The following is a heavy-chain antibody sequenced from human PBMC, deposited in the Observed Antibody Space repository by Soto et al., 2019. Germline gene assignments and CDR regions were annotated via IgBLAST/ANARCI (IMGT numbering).Heavy chain of an antibody. D-gene: IGHD2-21*01. CDR2: INPNNGDT. CDR1: GYFFTSHY. V-gene: IGHV1-2*06. Sequence: QVQLVQSGAEVEKPGASVKVSCKTSGYFFTSHYIHWVRLAPGRGLEWVGRINPNNGDTNSPQKFQGRVTLTSDTSISTAYMEMRGLTSDDTALYYCAREITYCGGSFSLGLWGQGTLVTVSS. CDR3: AREITYCGGSFSLGL. J-gene: IGHJ4*02.